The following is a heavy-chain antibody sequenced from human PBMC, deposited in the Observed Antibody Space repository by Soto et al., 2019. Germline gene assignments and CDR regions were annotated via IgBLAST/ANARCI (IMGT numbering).Heavy chain of an antibody. CDR2: ISWNSGSI. CDR1: GFTFDDYA. Sequence: GGSLRLSCAASGFTFDDYAMHWVRQAPGKGLEWVSGISWNSGSIGYADSVKGRFTISRDNAKNSLYLQMNSLRAEDTALYYCAKNRAQYSSGWWDAFDIWGQGTMVTVSS. D-gene: IGHD6-19*01. J-gene: IGHJ3*02. CDR3: AKNRAQYSSGWWDAFDI. V-gene: IGHV3-9*01.